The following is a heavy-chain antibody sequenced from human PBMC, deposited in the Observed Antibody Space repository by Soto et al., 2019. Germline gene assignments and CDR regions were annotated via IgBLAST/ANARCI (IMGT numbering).Heavy chain of an antibody. CDR3: ARDADTTGHYSHFDL. CDR2: MHTGGNEK. CDR1: GFTFSYYG. D-gene: IGHD3-9*01. J-gene: IGHJ4*02. V-gene: IGHV3-33*08. Sequence: QVQLVESGGGVVQPGGSLRLSCAASGFTFSYYGFHWVRQAPGKGLEWVAVMHTGGNEKYYVGSVKGGFTVSRDDSTNMVYLEMNGLRAEDTAEYFCARDADTTGHYSHFDLWGRGALVAVS.